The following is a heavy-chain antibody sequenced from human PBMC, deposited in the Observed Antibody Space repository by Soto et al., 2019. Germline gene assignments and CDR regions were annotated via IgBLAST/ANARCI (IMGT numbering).Heavy chain of an antibody. V-gene: IGHV4-30-4*01. CDR1: GDSLRRGFHH. Sequence: QVQLQESGPGLLKPSQTLSLDCSVSGDSLRRGFHHWSWIRQTPGKGLQLIGYIATNGDTYYDPSLRKRLTTYIVTMAIRLAMKSTSVTAADTPVYYCSRGTVDYCPSDKCGFLLEHWGQGDQVTVTS. D-gene: IGHD2-8*02. CDR2: IATNGDT. J-gene: IGHJ4*02. CDR3: SRGTVDYCPSDKCGFLLEH.